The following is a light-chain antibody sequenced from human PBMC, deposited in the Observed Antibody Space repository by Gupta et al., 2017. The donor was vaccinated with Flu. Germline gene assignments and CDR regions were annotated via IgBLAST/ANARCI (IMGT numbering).Light chain of an antibody. CDR3: SSYTSSSTLPYV. CDR1: SSDVGGYNY. Sequence: TGTSSDVGGYNYVSWYQQHPGKAPKLMIYEVSNRPSGVSNRFSGSKSGNTASLTISGLQAEDEADYYCSSYTSSSTLPYVFGTGTKVTVL. J-gene: IGLJ1*01. V-gene: IGLV2-14*01. CDR2: EVS.